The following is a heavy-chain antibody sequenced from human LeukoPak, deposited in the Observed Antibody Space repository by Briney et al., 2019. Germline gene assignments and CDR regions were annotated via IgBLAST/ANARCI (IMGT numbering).Heavy chain of an antibody. D-gene: IGHD3-16*01. J-gene: IGHJ5*02. CDR3: ARDLMNYDDDNWFDP. V-gene: IGHV3-64*01. CDR2: ISSNGGST. CDR1: GFTFSSYW. Sequence: HTGGSLRLSCAASGFTFSSYWMSWVRQAPGKGLEYVSAISSNGGSTYYANSVKGRFTISRDNSKNTLYLQMGSLRAEDMAVYYCARDLMNYDDDNWFDPWGQGTLVTVSS.